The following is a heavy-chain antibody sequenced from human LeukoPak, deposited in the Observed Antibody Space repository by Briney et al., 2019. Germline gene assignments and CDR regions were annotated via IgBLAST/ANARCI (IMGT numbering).Heavy chain of an antibody. J-gene: IGHJ4*02. V-gene: IGHV1-69*04. Sequence: SVKVSCKASGGTFSSYGINWVRQAPGQRLEWMGRIIPILGIPKYAQKFQGRVTITADKSTTTAYMELSSLRSEDTAVYYCAGGALKWLSFYYWGQGTLVTVSS. CDR2: IIPILGIP. CDR1: GGTFSSYG. D-gene: IGHD3-3*01. CDR3: AGGALKWLSFYY.